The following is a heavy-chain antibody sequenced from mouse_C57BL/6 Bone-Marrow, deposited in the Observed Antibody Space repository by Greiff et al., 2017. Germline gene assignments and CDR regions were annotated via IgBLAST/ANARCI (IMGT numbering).Heavy chain of an antibody. CDR3: ARHSYDSNYPAYYYAMDY. CDR1: GFTFSSYG. D-gene: IGHD2-5*01. J-gene: IGHJ4*01. CDR2: ISSGGSYT. V-gene: IGHV5-6*01. Sequence: EVKLVESGGDLVKPGGSLKLSCAASGFTFSSYGLSWVRQTPDKRLEWVATISSGGSYTYYPDSVKGRFTISRDNAKNTLYLQMSSLKSEDTAMYYCARHSYDSNYPAYYYAMDYWGQGTSVTVSS.